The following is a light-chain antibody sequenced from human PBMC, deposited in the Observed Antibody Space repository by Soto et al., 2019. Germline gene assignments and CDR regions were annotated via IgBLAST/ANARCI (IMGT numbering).Light chain of an antibody. CDR3: QQYNSHS. Sequence: DIQMTQSPSSLSASVGDRVTIICRASQGVSTRLAWYQQKPGKAPKVLIYDASSWAGGVPSRFTGSGSGTEFTLTINSLQPDDFATYYCQQYNSHSFGGGTKVEIK. J-gene: IGKJ4*01. CDR1: QGVSTR. CDR2: DAS. V-gene: IGKV1-5*02.